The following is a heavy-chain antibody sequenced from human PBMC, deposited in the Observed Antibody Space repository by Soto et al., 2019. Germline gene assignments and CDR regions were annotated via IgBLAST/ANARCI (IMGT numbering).Heavy chain of an antibody. CDR1: GFTFSSYG. D-gene: IGHD4-4*01. J-gene: IGHJ2*01. V-gene: IGHV3-30*19. CDR3: ARPLWRNDYNWGYFDL. CDR2: IWYDGSNK. Sequence: GGSLRLSCAASGFTFSSYGMHWVRQAPGKGLEWVAVIWYDGSNKYYADSVKGRFTISRDNSKNTLYLQMNSLRAEDTAVYYCARPLWRNDYNWGYFDLWGRGTLVTVSS.